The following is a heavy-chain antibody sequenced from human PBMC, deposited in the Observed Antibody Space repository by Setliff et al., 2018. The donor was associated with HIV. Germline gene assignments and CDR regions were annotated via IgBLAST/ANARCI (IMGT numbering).Heavy chain of an antibody. CDR1: GYTFTSHG. J-gene: IGHJ3*02. CDR2: ISTYNDNT. Sequence: ASVKVSCKASGYTFTSHGISWVRQAPGQGLGWMGWISTYNDNTNYAQKLQGRVTMTTETSTSTAYMELRSLRTDDTAVYYCARHDGLRSVHGAFDIWGQGTMVTVSS. D-gene: IGHD4-17*01. V-gene: IGHV1-18*01. CDR3: ARHDGLRSVHGAFDI.